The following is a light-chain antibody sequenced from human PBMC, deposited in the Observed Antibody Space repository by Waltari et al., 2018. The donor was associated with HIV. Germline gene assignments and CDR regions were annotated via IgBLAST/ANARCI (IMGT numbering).Light chain of an antibody. CDR1: SSNSGGNY. J-gene: IGLJ2*01. CDR3: AAWDNSLSVLVV. Sequence: QSVLTQTPSASGTPGQRVTISCSGISSNSGGNYLDWCRQLPGTAPKLLIYRNNQRPSGVPARFSGSKSGNSASLAISGLRSEDESDYYCAAWDNSLSVLVVFGGGTKLTVL. V-gene: IGLV1-47*01. CDR2: RNN.